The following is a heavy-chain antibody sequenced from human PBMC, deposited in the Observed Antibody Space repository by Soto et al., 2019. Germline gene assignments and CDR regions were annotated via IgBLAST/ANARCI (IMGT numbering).Heavy chain of an antibody. D-gene: IGHD6-13*01. CDR3: ARDYSGSWFHDAFDI. V-gene: IGHV4-59*01. CDR1: GGSISSYY. CDR2: IYYSGST. Sequence: PSETLSLTCTVSGGSISSYYWSWIRQPPGKGLEWIGYIYYSGSTNYNPSLKSRVTISVDTSKNQFSLKLSSVTAADTAVYYCARDYSGSWFHDAFDIWGQGTMVTVSS. J-gene: IGHJ3*02.